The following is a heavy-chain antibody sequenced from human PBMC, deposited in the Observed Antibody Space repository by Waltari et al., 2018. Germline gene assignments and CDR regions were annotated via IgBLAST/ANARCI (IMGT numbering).Heavy chain of an antibody. J-gene: IGHJ4*02. Sequence: QVQLVQSGAEVKKPGASVKVSCKASGYTFTGYYMHWVRQAPGQGLEWMGRINPNSGGTNYAQKCQGRVTMTRDTSISTAYMELSRLRSDDTAVYYCARAPSQLAYFDYWGQGTLVTVSS. CDR3: ARAPSQLAYFDY. CDR2: INPNSGGT. CDR1: GYTFTGYY. D-gene: IGHD1-1*01. V-gene: IGHV1-2*06.